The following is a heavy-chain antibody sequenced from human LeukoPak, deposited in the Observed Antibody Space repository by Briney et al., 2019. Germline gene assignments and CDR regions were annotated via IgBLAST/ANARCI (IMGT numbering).Heavy chain of an antibody. CDR3: ATRTGGSLTDY. J-gene: IGHJ4*02. CDR2: IYYSGST. D-gene: IGHD3/OR15-3a*01. V-gene: IGHV4-59*04. Sequence: SETLSLTCTVSSGSISSYYWSWIRQSPGKGLEWIGYIYYSGSTYYNPSLKSRVTMSVDTSKNQFSLKLSSVTAVDTAVYYCATRTGGSLTDYWGQGTLVTVSS. CDR1: SGSISSYY.